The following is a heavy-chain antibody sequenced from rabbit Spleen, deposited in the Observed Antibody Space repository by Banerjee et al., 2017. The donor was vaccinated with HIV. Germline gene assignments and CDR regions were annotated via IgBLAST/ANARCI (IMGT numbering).Heavy chain of an antibody. J-gene: IGHJ4*01. V-gene: IGHV1S47*01. CDR1: GFDFSNYG. CDR2: IEPIFGNT. D-gene: IGHD2-1*01. CDR3: ARGSAAMTMVITGFYLTL. Sequence: QEQLKETGGGLVQPGGSLTLSCKASGFDFSNYGVSWVRQAPGKGLEWIGYIEPIFGNTYYANWVNGRFTISSHNAQNTLYLQLNSLTAADTATYFCARGSAAMTMVITGFYLTLWGQGTLVTVS.